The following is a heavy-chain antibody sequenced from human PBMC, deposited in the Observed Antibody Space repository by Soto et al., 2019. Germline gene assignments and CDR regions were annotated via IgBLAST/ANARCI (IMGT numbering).Heavy chain of an antibody. CDR1: RFTFRNQW. CDR3: ARGGAAGRGDAIDI. V-gene: IGHV3-74*01. J-gene: IGHJ6*02. D-gene: IGHD3-10*01. Sequence: EVQLEESGGGAVQLGESLRVTCVASRFTFRNQWMHWVRQVPGKGLVWVSRINGDGTRASYADFVKGRFTISRDNARNLLFLQLNSLTVEDAGVYHCARGGAAGRGDAIDIWGPGTTVAVSS. CDR2: INGDGTRA.